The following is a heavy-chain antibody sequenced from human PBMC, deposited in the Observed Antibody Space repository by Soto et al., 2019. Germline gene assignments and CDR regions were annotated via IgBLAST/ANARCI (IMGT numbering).Heavy chain of an antibody. V-gene: IGHV3-23*01. CDR3: AKSRYSDSSGDFYDY. D-gene: IGHD3-22*01. J-gene: IGHJ4*02. Sequence: GGSLRLSCAASAFTFSSYWMHWVRQAPGKGLEWVSGIGGSGRTTYYADSVKGRFTISRDNSNNTLFLQMNSLRAEDTAVYYCAKSRYSDSSGDFYDYWGQGTPATSPQ. CDR1: AFTFSSYW. CDR2: IGGSGRTT.